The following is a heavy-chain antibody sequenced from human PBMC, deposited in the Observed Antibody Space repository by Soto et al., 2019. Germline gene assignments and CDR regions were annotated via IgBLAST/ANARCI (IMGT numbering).Heavy chain of an antibody. CDR2: IYYSGST. D-gene: IGHD6-13*01. CDR3: ARSTPGIAAAGDY. Sequence: SETLSLTCTVSGGSISSSSYYWGWIRQPPGKGLEWIGSIYYSGSTYYNPSLKSRVTISVDTSKNQFSLRLSSVTAADTAVYYCARSTPGIAAAGDYWGQGTLVTVSS. V-gene: IGHV4-39*01. J-gene: IGHJ4*02. CDR1: GGSISSSSYY.